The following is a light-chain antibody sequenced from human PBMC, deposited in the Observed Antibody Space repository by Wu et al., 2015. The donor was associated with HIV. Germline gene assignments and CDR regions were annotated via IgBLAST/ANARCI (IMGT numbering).Light chain of an antibody. CDR1: QRISSN. Sequence: EIEMTQSPGSLSVSPGEGATLSCRASQRISSNLAWYQQKFGQAPRLLIHGASTRATAVAARFSGGGSGTDFNLTISSTQSEDFAIYYCQQYDIWPYTFGPGD. V-gene: IGKV3-15*01. CDR2: GAS. CDR3: QQYDIWPYT. J-gene: IGKJ2*01.